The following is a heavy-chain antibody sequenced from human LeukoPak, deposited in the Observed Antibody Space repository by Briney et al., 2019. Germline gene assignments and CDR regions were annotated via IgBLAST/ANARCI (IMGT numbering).Heavy chain of an antibody. CDR1: GFIFSDYY. CDR3: ARALRTVPNFDI. Sequence: PGGSLRLSCVGSGFIFSDYYMGWIRQAPGRGLEWISYITDNGRKISYPDPVKGRFTISRDNAKNSLYMQMNSLRAEDTDVYYCARALRTVPNFDIWGQGTMVTVSS. CDR2: ITDNGRKI. V-gene: IGHV3-11*04. J-gene: IGHJ3*02. D-gene: IGHD2-2*01.